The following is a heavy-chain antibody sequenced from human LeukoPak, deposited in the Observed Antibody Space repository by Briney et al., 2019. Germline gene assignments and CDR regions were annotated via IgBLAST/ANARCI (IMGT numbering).Heavy chain of an antibody. CDR2: IGSSGSTI. Sequence: GGSLRLSCAASGFTFSDYYMSWIRQAPGKGLEWVAYIGSSGSTIYYADSVKGRFTISRDNAKKSLYLQMNSLRAEDTAVYYCARGARPVAMRNYFDYWGQGTLVTVSS. V-gene: IGHV3-11*01. CDR3: ARGARPVAMRNYFDY. J-gene: IGHJ4*02. D-gene: IGHD2-2*01. CDR1: GFTFSDYY.